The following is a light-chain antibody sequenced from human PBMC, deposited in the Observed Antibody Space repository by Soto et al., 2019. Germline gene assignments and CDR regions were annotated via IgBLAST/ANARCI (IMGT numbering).Light chain of an antibody. V-gene: IGKV1-8*01. CDR1: QGISSY. CDR2: AAS. CDR3: QQYYSYLHT. J-gene: IGKJ2*01. Sequence: AIRMTQSPPSLSASTGDRVTITCRASQGISSYLAWYQQKPGKAPKLLIYAASTLQSGVPSRFSGSGSGTDFTLTISCLQSEDFATYYCQQYYSYLHTFGQGTKLEIK.